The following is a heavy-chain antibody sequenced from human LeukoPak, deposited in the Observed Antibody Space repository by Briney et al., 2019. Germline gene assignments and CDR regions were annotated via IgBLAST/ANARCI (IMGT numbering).Heavy chain of an antibody. V-gene: IGHV3-30*03. CDR1: GFTFSSYG. CDR3: ARGYSSGWVWYYFDY. CDR2: ISFDGTKK. J-gene: IGHJ4*02. Sequence: TGRSLRLSCAASGFTFSSYGMHWVRQAPGKGLEWVAVISFDGTKKYYADPVKGRFTISRDNSKNMLYLQMNSLRAEDTAVYYCARGYSSGWVWYYFDYWGQGTLGTVSS. D-gene: IGHD6-19*01.